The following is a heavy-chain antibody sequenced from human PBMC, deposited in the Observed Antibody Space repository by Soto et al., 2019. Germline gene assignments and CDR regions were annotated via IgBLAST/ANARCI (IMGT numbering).Heavy chain of an antibody. V-gene: IGHV1-24*01. D-gene: IGHD1-1*01. Sequence: ASVKVSCKVSGYTLTELSMHWVRQAPGKGLEWMGGFDPEDGETIYAQKFRGRVTMTEDTSTDTAYMELSSLRSEDTAVYYCATKSPAERRNSLDSWGQGPQVTVSS. CDR1: GYTLTELS. J-gene: IGHJ4*02. CDR3: ATKSPAERRNSLDS. CDR2: FDPEDGET.